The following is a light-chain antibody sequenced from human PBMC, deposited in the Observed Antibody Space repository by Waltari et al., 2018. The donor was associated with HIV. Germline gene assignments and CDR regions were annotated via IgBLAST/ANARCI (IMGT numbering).Light chain of an antibody. Sequence: QSVSTPPPSVSVAPGPQVTSSCSGGSSNFGVHHVSWYHQLPGTAPKLLIYENDKRPSGIPARFSGSKSDTSATLVITGLQTGDEADYYCGTWDSSLSGALFGGGTKVTVL. CDR1: SSNFGVHH. J-gene: IGLJ3*02. CDR2: END. CDR3: GTWDSSLSGAL. V-gene: IGLV1-51*02.